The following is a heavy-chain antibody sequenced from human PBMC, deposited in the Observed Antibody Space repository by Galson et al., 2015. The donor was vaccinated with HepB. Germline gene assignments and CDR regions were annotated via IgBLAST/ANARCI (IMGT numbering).Heavy chain of an antibody. D-gene: IGHD3-10*01. CDR2: INHSGGT. V-gene: IGHV4-34*01. Sequence: LSLTCAVYGGSFSGYYWRWFRQPPGKGLEWIGEINHSGGTIYNPSLKSRVAISVDTSKNHFSLKVTSVTAADTAVYYCARGPHGSGRWAPDYWGQGTLVTVSS. CDR3: ARGPHGSGRWAPDY. CDR1: GGSFSGYY. J-gene: IGHJ4*02.